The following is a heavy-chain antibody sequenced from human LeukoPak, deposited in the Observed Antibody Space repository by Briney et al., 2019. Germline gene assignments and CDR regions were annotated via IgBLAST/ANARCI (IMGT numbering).Heavy chain of an antibody. V-gene: IGHV3-23*01. Sequence: GGSLRLSCAASGFTFSSYAMSWVRQAPGKGLEWVSGISGSGGVTYDADSVKGRFTISRDNSKNTVYLQMNSLGAEDTAVYYCAKGGIYGVVINFWGQGTLVTVSS. CDR3: AKGGIYGVVINF. CDR1: GFTFSSYA. D-gene: IGHD3-3*01. J-gene: IGHJ4*02. CDR2: ISGSGGVT.